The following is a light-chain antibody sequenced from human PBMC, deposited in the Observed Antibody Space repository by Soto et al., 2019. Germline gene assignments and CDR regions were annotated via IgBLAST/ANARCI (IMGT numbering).Light chain of an antibody. V-gene: IGLV1-51*01. CDR1: SSNIGNNE. CDR3: GTWDSNLRAVV. CDR2: DNK. J-gene: IGLJ2*01. Sequence: QSVLTQPPSVSAAPGQTVTISCSGSSSNIGNNEISWYQQLPGTAPQLLMFDNKRRPSGIPDRFSGSKSGTSATLDITGLQTVDEADYYCGTWDSNLRAVVFGAGTKLTVL.